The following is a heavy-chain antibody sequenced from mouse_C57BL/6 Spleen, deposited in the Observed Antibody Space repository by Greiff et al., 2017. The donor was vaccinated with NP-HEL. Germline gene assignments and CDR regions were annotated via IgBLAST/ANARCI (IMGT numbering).Heavy chain of an antibody. V-gene: IGHV1-82*01. CDR3: ARDGTYYAMDY. J-gene: IGHJ4*01. D-gene: IGHD3-3*01. CDR2: IYPGDGDT. Sequence: VQLQQSGPELVKPGASVKISCKASGYAFSSSWMNWVKQRPGKGLEWIGRIYPGDGDTNYNGKFKGKATLTADKSSSTAYMQLSSLTSEDSAVYFGARDGTYYAMDYWGQGTSVTVSS. CDR1: GYAFSSSW.